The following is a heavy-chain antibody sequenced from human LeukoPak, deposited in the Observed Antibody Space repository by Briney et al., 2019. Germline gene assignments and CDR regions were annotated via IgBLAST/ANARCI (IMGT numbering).Heavy chain of an antibody. CDR2: ISTDGKDK. CDR1: GFTFRSYG. D-gene: IGHD6-19*01. V-gene: IGHV3-30*03. J-gene: IGHJ4*02. CDR3: ARARGSLGWYSDY. Sequence: PGGSLRLSCAASGFTFRSYGMHWVRQAPGKGLEWVTVISTDGKDKKYADSVKGRFTISRDNSKNTLYLQMNSLRVEDTAVYYCARARGSLGWYSDYWGQGTLVTVSS.